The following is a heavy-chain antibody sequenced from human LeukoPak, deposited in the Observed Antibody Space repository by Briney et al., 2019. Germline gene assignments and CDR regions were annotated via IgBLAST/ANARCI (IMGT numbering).Heavy chain of an antibody. CDR1: GFTFTTYG. Sequence: GGSRRLSWAASGFTFTTYGMHWVRQAPGKGLEWVAIIWYDGSNKYYADSVKGRFTISRDNSKNTLYLQMNSLRAEDTAVYYCTSWGDTTAEYFQRWGQGTLVTVSS. CDR2: IWYDGSNK. D-gene: IGHD2-21*02. J-gene: IGHJ1*01. CDR3: TSWGDTTAEYFQR. V-gene: IGHV3-33*01.